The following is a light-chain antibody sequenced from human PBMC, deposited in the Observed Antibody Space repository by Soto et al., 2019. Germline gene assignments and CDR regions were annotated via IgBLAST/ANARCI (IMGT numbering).Light chain of an antibody. CDR1: QGIRND. Sequence: AIQMTQSPSSLSASVGDRVTITCRASQGIRNDLGWYQQRPGEAPKLLIYATSNLQSGVPSRFSGSGSGTDFTLTISSLQPEDFATYYCLQYYNYPRTFDQGTKVEIK. CDR2: ATS. V-gene: IGKV1-6*01. J-gene: IGKJ1*01. CDR3: LQYYNYPRT.